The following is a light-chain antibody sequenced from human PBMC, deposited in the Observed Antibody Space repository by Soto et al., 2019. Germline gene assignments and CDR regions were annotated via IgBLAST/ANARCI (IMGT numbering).Light chain of an antibody. CDR1: TGAVTSGNF. CDR2: ETS. Sequence: QAVVTQEPSLSVSPGGTVTLTCASSTGAVTSGNFPYWFQQKPGQAPRTLIYETSNKHSWTPARFSGSLLGGKAALTLSGAQPEDEAEYYCSSYAIGTTPYVFGPGTKLTVL. CDR3: SSYAIGTTPYV. J-gene: IGLJ1*01. V-gene: IGLV7-46*01.